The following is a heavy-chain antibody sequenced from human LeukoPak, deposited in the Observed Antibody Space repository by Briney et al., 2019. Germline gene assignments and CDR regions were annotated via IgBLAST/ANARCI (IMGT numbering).Heavy chain of an antibody. CDR3: ARDPTIAVAGPGY. Sequence: ASVNVSCKASGYTFTTYGISWVRQAPGQGLEGMVWISAYNANTNYAQKCQGKVTMTTATSTSKAYMDLRSLRSAATAVYYCARDPTIAVAGPGYWGQGTLVTVSS. CDR1: GYTFTTYG. J-gene: IGHJ4*02. V-gene: IGHV1-18*01. CDR2: ISAYNANT. D-gene: IGHD6-19*01.